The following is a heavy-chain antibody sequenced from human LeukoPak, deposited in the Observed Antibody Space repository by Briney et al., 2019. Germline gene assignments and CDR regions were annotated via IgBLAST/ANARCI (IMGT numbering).Heavy chain of an antibody. J-gene: IGHJ4*02. CDR1: GGSFNDYD. CDR3: ARSKDTLTGYCFDY. V-gene: IGHV4-59*01. Sequence: SETLSLTCSVYGGSFNDYDWSWIRQPPGKGLEWIGYIYYSGSTNYNPSLKSRVTISVDTSKKQFSLKLSSVTAADTAVYYCARSKDTLTGYCFDYWGQGTLVTVSS. CDR2: IYYSGST. D-gene: IGHD3-9*01.